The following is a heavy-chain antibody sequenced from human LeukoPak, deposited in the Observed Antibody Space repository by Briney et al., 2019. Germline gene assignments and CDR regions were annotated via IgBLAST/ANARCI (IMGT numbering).Heavy chain of an antibody. Sequence: PGGSLRLSCAASGFTFSDYYMNWVRQAPGKGLELVSTISSNSAYIYYADSVKGRFTVSRDNAKNSLYLQMNSLRVEDTAVYYCARDSQTRSALEFWGQGTMVTVSS. D-gene: IGHD1-14*01. CDR3: ARDSQTRSALEF. CDR1: GFTFSDYY. V-gene: IGHV3-21*06. J-gene: IGHJ3*01. CDR2: ISSNSAYI.